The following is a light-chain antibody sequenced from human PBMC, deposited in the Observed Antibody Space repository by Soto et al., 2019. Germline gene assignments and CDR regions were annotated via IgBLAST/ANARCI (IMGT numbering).Light chain of an antibody. CDR3: QSYDSSLSVV. CDR1: SSNIGAGYD. CDR2: GNS. Sequence: QSVLTQPPSVSGAPGQRVTISCTGSSSNIGAGYDVHWYQQLPGTAPKLLIYGNSNRPSGVPDRFSGSKSGTSASLAITGLHAEDAADYYCQSYDSSLSVVFGGGTKVTVL. V-gene: IGLV1-40*01. J-gene: IGLJ2*01.